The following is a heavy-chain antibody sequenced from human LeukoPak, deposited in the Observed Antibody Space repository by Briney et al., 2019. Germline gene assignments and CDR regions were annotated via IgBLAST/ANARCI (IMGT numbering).Heavy chain of an antibody. CDR2: FDPEDGET. J-gene: IGHJ4*02. CDR1: GYTLTELS. V-gene: IGHV1-24*01. D-gene: IGHD4-23*01. Sequence: ASVKVSCKVSGYTLTELSMHWVRQAPGKGLEWVGGFDPEDGETIYAQKFQGRVTMTEDTSTDTAYMELSSLRSEDTAVYYCATSIGGNSIIGLDYWGQGTLVTVSS. CDR3: ATSIGGNSIIGLDY.